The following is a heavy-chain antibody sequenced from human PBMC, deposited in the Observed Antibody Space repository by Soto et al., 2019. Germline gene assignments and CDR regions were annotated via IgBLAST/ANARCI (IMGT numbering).Heavy chain of an antibody. CDR3: ARGSGSRYYFHY. D-gene: IGHD1-26*01. J-gene: IGHJ4*02. Sequence: EVQLVESGGGLMQPGGSLRLSCAASGFDVSTNYMTWVRQAPGKGLEWVSVIYSGGTTYYADSVKGRFIISRDNFKNTLYLQMNNLRAEDTALYYCARGSGSRYYFHYWGQGTLVTVSS. CDR2: IYSGGTT. CDR1: GFDVSTNY. V-gene: IGHV3-53*01.